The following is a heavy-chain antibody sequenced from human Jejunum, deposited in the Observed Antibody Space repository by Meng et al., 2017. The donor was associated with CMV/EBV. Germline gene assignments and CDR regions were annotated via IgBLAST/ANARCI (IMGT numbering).Heavy chain of an antibody. CDR3: ARGGNFDP. V-gene: IGHV7-4-1*02. CDR2: ISTNTGTP. Sequence: QVQRGQSGSELKKPGASVKVACKASGYTFSTYTINWVRQAHGRGLEWMGWISTNTGTPTYTQGFTGRFVFSLDTSVSTADLQISSLKAEDTAVYYCARGGNFDPWGQGTLVTVSS. CDR1: GYTFSTYT. J-gene: IGHJ5*02. D-gene: IGHD2/OR15-2a*01.